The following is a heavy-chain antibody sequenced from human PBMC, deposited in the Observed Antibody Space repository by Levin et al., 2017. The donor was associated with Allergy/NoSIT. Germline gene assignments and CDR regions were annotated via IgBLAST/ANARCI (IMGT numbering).Heavy chain of an antibody. V-gene: IGHV3-30*18. CDR2: ISYDGSNK. Sequence: GESLKISCAASGFTFNSYGMHWVRQAPGEGLEWVAVISYDGSNKYYADSVKGRFTISRDNSKNTLYLQMNSLRAEDTAVYYCAKDLPNYDFWSGPHDYWGQGTLVTVSS. CDR3: AKDLPNYDFWSGPHDY. D-gene: IGHD3-3*01. J-gene: IGHJ4*02. CDR1: GFTFNSYG.